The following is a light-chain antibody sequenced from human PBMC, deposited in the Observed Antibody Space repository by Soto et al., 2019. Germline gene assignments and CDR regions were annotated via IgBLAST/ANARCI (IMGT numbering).Light chain of an antibody. V-gene: IGLV2-14*03. Sequence: QSVLTQPASVSGSPGQSITISCTGTSSDVGAFNYVSWYQQHPGKAPKLLIYDVSDRPSGVSNRFSGSKSGNTASPTISGLQSEDEADYSCTSYTSNITLYYVFGTGTKVTVL. CDR1: SSDVGAFNY. J-gene: IGLJ1*01. CDR3: TSYTSNITLYYV. CDR2: DVS.